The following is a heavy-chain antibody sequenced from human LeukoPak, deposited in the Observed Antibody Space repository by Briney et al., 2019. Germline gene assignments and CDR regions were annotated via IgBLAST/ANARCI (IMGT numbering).Heavy chain of an antibody. Sequence: PSETLSLTCTVSGYSISSGYYWGWIRQPPGKGLEWIGSIYHSGSTYYNPSLKSRVTISVDTSKNQFSLKLSSVTAADTAVYYCARVIYYGSGSYYSYYYYYMDVWGKGTTVTVSS. D-gene: IGHD3-10*01. J-gene: IGHJ6*03. V-gene: IGHV4-38-2*02. CDR3: ARVIYYGSGSYYSYYYYYMDV. CDR2: IYHSGST. CDR1: GYSISSGYY.